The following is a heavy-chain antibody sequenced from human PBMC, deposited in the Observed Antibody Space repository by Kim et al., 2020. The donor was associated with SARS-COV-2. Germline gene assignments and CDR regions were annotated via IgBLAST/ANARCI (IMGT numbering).Heavy chain of an antibody. J-gene: IGHJ4*02. CDR1: GFTFSSYA. D-gene: IGHD5-12*01. CDR3: AKYSEGGYDFGHFDY. Sequence: GGSLRLSCAASGFTFSSYAMSWVRQAPGKGLEWVSAISGSGGSTYYADSVKGRFTISRDNSKNTLYLQMNSLRAEDTAVYYCAKYSEGGYDFGHFDYWGQGTLVTVSS. V-gene: IGHV3-23*01. CDR2: ISGSGGST.